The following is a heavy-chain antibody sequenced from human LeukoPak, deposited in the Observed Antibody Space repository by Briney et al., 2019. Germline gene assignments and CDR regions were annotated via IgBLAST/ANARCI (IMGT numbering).Heavy chain of an antibody. J-gene: IGHJ4*02. CDR2: IIPIFGTA. Sequence: ASVKVSCKASGYTFNAYYIHWVRQAPGQGLEWMGGIIPIFGTANYAQRFQGRVTITADESTTTAYMEVSSLRSEDTAVYYCARGEVPPHYFDSWGQGTLVTVSS. CDR3: ARGEVPPHYFDS. V-gene: IGHV1-69*13. CDR1: GYTFNAYY.